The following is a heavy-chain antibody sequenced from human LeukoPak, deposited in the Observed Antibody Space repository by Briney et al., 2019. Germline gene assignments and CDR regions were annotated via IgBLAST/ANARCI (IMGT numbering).Heavy chain of an antibody. CDR2: IYYSGST. Sequence: SETLSLTCIVSGGSISSYYWSWIRQPPGRGLEWIGFIYYSGSTNYNPSLKSRVTISVDTSKSQFSLKLNSVTAADTAVYYCARLQIVVVPVRFDPWGQGTLVTVSS. CDR1: GGSISSYY. J-gene: IGHJ5*02. CDR3: ARLQIVVVPVRFDP. D-gene: IGHD2-2*01. V-gene: IGHV4-59*01.